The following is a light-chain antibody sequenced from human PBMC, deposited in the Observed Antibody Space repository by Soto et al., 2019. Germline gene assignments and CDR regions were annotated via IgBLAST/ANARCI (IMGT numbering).Light chain of an antibody. CDR2: EDN. Sequence: FMLTQPHSVSESPGKTVTISCTRSSGRIASDYVQWYQQRPGSSPTAVIYEDNQRPSGVPDRFSGSIDSSSNSASLTISGLKIEDEAEYYWQSSDSSILSAVFGGGTKVTVL. V-gene: IGLV6-57*01. J-gene: IGLJ2*01. CDR1: SGRIASDY. CDR3: QSSDSSILSAV.